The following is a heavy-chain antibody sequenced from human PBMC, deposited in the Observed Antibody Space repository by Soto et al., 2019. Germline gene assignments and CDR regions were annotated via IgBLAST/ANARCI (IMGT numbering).Heavy chain of an antibody. D-gene: IGHD2-8*02. V-gene: IGHV3-11*04. J-gene: IGHJ5*02. CDR2: ISNSGRTI. CDR3: TGEHWYRFDP. CDR1: GFTFSDYY. Sequence: TGGSLRLSCAASGFTFSDYYMSWIRQAPGKGLEWISYISNSGRTIYYADSLKGRFTISRDNAKNSLYLQMNSLRAEDTAVYYCTGEHWYRFDPWGQGTLVTVSS.